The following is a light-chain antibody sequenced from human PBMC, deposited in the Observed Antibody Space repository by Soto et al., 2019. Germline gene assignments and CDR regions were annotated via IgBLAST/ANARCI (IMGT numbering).Light chain of an antibody. V-gene: IGKV1-17*01. Sequence: DIQMTQSPSSLSASVGDRVTITCRASQGIRDDLGWYQQKPGNAPKRLIYAASSLQSGVPSRFSGSGSGTVFTLTISSLQPDDFATYYCQQYKTYSTFGQGTKVDIK. CDR2: AAS. J-gene: IGKJ1*01. CDR3: QQYKTYST. CDR1: QGIRDD.